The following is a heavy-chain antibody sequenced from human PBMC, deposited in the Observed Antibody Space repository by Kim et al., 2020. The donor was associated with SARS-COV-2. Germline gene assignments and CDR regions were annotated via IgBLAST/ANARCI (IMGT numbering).Heavy chain of an antibody. D-gene: IGHD4-17*01. V-gene: IGHV4-31*02. J-gene: IGHJ4*02. Sequence: YTPSLKSRVTISVDTSKNQFSLKLSSVTAADTAVYYCARSYGDYVFCDYWGQGTLVTVSS. CDR3: ARSYGDYVFCDY.